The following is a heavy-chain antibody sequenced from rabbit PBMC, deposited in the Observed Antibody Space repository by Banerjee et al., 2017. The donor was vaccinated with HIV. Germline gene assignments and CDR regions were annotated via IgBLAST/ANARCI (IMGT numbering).Heavy chain of an antibody. CDR1: GIDFSSYYY. J-gene: IGHJ4*01. CDR3: ARGGAGGTDYDYAYGL. D-gene: IGHD6-1*01. CDR2: IYTSSSGST. V-gene: IGHV1S45*01. Sequence: QQQLEESGGGLVKPGGTLTLTCKASGIDFSSYYYMCWVRQAPGKGLEWIACIYTSSSGSTYYASWAKGRFTISKTSSTTVTLQMTSLTVADTATYFCARGGAGGTDYDYAYGLWGPGTLVTVS.